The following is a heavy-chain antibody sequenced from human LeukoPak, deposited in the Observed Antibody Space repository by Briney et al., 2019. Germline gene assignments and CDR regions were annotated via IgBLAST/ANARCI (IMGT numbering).Heavy chain of an antibody. CDR1: GYTLTNYA. Sequence: ASVKVSCKASGYTLTNYAMHWVRQAPGQRLEWMGWINAGNGNTKYSQKFQGRVTITRDTSASTAYMELSSLTSEDTAAYYCAIEQHLVIHYWGQGTLVTVSS. J-gene: IGHJ4*02. D-gene: IGHD6-13*01. V-gene: IGHV1-3*01. CDR3: AIEQHLVIHY. CDR2: INAGNGNT.